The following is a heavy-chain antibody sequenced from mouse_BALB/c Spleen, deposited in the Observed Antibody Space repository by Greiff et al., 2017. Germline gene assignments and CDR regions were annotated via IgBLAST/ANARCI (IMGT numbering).Heavy chain of an antibody. CDR1: GFTFSSYT. CDR3: TRDGGPYFDY. V-gene: IGHV5-6-4*01. CDR2: ISSGGSYT. J-gene: IGHJ2*01. Sequence: EVQVVESGGGLVKPGGSLKLSCAASGFTFSSYTMSWVRQTPEKRLEWVATISSGGSYTYYPDSVKGRFTISRDNAKNTLYLQMSSLKSEDTAMYYCTRDGGPYFDYWGQGTTLTVSS.